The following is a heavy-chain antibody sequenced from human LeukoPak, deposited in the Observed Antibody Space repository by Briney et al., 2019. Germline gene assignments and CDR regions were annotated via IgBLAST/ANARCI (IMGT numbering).Heavy chain of an antibody. V-gene: IGHV4-59*06. CDR1: GGSVSGYY. D-gene: IGHD5-18*01. CDR2: IYYSGST. J-gene: IGHJ4*02. Sequence: SETLSLTCVVSGGSVSGYYWGWIRQPPGRGLEWIGYIYYSGSTYYNPSLKSRVTISVDTSKNQFSLKLSSVTAADTAVYYCARAPVFGYSYGYTGRYYFDYWGQGTLVTVSS. CDR3: ARAPVFGYSYGYTGRYYFDY.